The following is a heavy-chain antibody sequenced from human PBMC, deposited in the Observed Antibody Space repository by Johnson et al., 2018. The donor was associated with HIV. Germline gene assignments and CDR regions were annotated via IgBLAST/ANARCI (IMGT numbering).Heavy chain of an antibody. CDR3: ARLRAEAQFDAFDI. V-gene: IGHV3-48*01. J-gene: IGHJ3*02. Sequence: VQLVESGGGLVQPGRSLRLSCAASGFTFSNYGMAWVRQAPGKGLEWVAYMSTSGSTKFYADSVKGRFTISRDKAKNSLYLQMNSLRAEDTAVYYCARLRAEAQFDAFDIWGQGTMVTVSS. CDR1: GFTFSNYG. CDR2: MSTSGSTK. D-gene: IGHD5-24*01.